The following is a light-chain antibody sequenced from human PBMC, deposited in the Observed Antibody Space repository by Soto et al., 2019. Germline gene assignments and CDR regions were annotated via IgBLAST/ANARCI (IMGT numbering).Light chain of an antibody. CDR2: GAS. CDR3: QQYGNSPPWT. V-gene: IGKV3-20*01. CDR1: QSVSSAY. Sequence: DIVLTQSPGTLSLSPGERATLSCRASQSVSSAYLAWYQQKPGQAPRLLIYGASTRATGIPDRFSGSGSGTDFTLPISRLEPEDLAVYYCQQYGNSPPWTFGQGTKVEIK. J-gene: IGKJ1*01.